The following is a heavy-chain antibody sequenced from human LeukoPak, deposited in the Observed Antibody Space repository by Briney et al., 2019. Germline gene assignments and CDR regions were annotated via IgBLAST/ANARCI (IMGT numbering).Heavy chain of an antibody. CDR1: GGSISSYY. V-gene: IGHV4-59*01. D-gene: IGHD3-3*01. CDR3: ARRAPLGYDFWSGYFPDAFDI. J-gene: IGHJ3*02. CDR2: IYYSGST. Sequence: SETLSLTCTVSGGSISSYYWSWIRQPPGKGLEWIGYIYYSGSTNYNPSLKSRVTISVDTSKNQFSLKLSSVTAADTAVYYCARRAPLGYDFWSGYFPDAFDIWGQGTMVTVSS.